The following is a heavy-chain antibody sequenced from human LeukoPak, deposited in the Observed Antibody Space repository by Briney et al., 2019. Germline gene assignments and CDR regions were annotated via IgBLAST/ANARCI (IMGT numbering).Heavy chain of an antibody. D-gene: IGHD3-22*01. CDR3: AGLVGRYSSGLYYYYFDY. CDR1: GDSINSLDL. V-gene: IGHV4-4*02. CDR2: MYLSGTT. Sequence: PSGTLSLTCTVSGDSINSLDLWSWVRQPPGKGLKWIGEMYLSGTTHSNPSVKSRVTISIDKSKNQFFLSLSSVTAADTAVYYCAGLVGRYSSGLYYYYFDYWGQGTLVTVSS. J-gene: IGHJ4*02.